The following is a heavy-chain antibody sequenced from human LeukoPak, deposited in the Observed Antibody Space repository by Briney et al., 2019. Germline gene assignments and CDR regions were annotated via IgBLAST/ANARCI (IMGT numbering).Heavy chain of an antibody. CDR1: GFTFSSYW. CDR2: IKQDGSEK. D-gene: IGHD5-24*01. Sequence: GGSLRLSCAASGFTFSSYWMSWVRQAPGKGLEWVANIKQDGSEKYYVDSVKGRFTISRDNAKNSLYLQMNSLRAEDTAVYYCAKINYYYYMDVWGKGTTVTASS. CDR3: AKINYYYYMDV. J-gene: IGHJ6*03. V-gene: IGHV3-7*01.